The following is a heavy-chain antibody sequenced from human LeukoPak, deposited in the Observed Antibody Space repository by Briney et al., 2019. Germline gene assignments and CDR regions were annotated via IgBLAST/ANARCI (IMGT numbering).Heavy chain of an antibody. Sequence: PSETLSLTCAVYGGSFSGYYWSWIRQPPGKGLEWIGEINHNGSTNYNPSLKSRVTISVDTSKNQFSLKLSSVTAADTAVYYCARGARGYSGYDFDYWGQGTLVTVSS. CDR1: GGSFSGYY. CDR2: INHNGST. J-gene: IGHJ4*02. D-gene: IGHD5-12*01. CDR3: ARGARGYSGYDFDY. V-gene: IGHV4-34*01.